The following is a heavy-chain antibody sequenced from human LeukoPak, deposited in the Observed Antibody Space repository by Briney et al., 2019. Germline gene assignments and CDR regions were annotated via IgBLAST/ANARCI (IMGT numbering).Heavy chain of an antibody. V-gene: IGHV4-59*08. J-gene: IGHJ4*02. Sequence: SETLSLTCTVSGGSISSYYWSWIRQPPGKGLEWIGYIYYSGSTNYNPSLKSRVTISVDTSKNQFSLKLSSATAADTAVYYCARLGSQIDYWGQGTLVTVSS. CDR3: ARLGSQIDY. CDR1: GGSISSYY. CDR2: IYYSGST. D-gene: IGHD1-26*01.